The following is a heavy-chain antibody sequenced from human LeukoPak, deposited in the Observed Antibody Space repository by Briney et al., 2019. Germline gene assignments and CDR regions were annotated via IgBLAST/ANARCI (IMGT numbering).Heavy chain of an antibody. CDR3: ARGSRFGTFDY. D-gene: IGHD3-3*01. CDR1: GGSFSDYY. V-gene: IGHV4-34*01. CDR2: INHSGST. J-gene: IGHJ4*02. Sequence: SETLSLTCAVYGGSFSDYYWSWIRQPPGKGLEWIGEINHSGSTNYNPSLKSRVTISVDTSKNQFSLKLSSVTAADTAVYYCARGSRFGTFDYWGQGTLVTVSS.